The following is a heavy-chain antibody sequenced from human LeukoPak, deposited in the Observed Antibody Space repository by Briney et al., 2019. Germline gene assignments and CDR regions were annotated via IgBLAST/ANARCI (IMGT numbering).Heavy chain of an antibody. CDR3: ARDFTPEWFDIH. J-gene: IGHJ4*02. CDR1: GLAFSSYS. D-gene: IGHD3-3*01. CDR2: ISYDGSDE. V-gene: IGHV3-30*04. Sequence: GSLRLSCVASGLAFSSYSMHWVRQAPGKGLEWVGVISYDGSDEYYTDSVKGRFTISRDNSKNTVYLQMNSLRADDTAVYYCARDFTPEWFDIHWGQGTLVTVSS.